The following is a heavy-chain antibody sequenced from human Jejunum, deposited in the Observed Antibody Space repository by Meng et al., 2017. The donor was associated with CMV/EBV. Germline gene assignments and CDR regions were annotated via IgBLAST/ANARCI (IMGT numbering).Heavy chain of an antibody. CDR1: FPSTTNE. Sequence: FPSTTNEMNGVRQAPGKGLEWVSFITANAEIGYYADSVKVRFTISRDNAKTSLYLQMSSLRAEDTAIYYCARDAPTTYKGGNFDYWGQGALVTVSS. CDR2: ITANAEIG. CDR3: ARDAPTTYKGGNFDY. V-gene: IGHV3-48*03. D-gene: IGHD2/OR15-2a*01. J-gene: IGHJ4*02.